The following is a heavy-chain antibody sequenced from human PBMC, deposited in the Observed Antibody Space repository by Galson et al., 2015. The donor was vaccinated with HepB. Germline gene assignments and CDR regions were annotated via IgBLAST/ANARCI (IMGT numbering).Heavy chain of an antibody. V-gene: IGHV3-11*06. CDR3: ARDFNHYDINGYFSDL. CDR1: GFSFNDYY. CDR2: ISSRSSYT. D-gene: IGHD3-22*01. Sequence: SLRLSCAASGFSFNDYYMSWVRQAPGKGLEWVSYISSRSSYTNYADSVKGRFTISRDNAKNSLYLQMNNLRAEDSAVYYCARDFNHYDINGYFSDLWGQGTRVTVS. J-gene: IGHJ5*02.